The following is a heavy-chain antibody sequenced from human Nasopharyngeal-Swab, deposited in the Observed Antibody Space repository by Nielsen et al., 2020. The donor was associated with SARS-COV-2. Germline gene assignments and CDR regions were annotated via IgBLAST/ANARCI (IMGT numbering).Heavy chain of an antibody. CDR2: INHSGST. CDR1: GGSFSGYY. V-gene: IGHV4-34*01. CDR3: ARSGWYYGSESSY. D-gene: IGHD3-10*01. Sequence: SETLSLTCAVYGGSFSGYYWSWIRQPPGKGLEWIGEINHSGSTNYNPSLKSRVTISVDTSKNQFSLKLSSVTAADTAVYYCARSGWYYGSESSYWGQGTLVTVSS. J-gene: IGHJ4*02.